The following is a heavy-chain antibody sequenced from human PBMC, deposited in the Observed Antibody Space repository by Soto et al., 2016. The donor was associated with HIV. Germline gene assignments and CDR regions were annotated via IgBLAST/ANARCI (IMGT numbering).Heavy chain of an antibody. Sequence: EVQLLESGGGLVHPGGSLRLSCAASGFTFNNYGMSRNGGSTYYAGSVKGRFAVSRDNSKNTLFLQIDSLRDEDTAIYYCATARCKSCYIMYYYFMDVWGKGTTVTVSS. J-gene: IGHJ6*03. CDR3: ATARCKSCYIMYYYFMDV. V-gene: IGHV3-23*01. D-gene: IGHD2-2*02. CDR2: RNGGST. CDR1: GFTFNNYG.